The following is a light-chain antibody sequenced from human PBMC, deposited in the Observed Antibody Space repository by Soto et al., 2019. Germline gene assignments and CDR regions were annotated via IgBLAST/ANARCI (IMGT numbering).Light chain of an antibody. CDR1: QSVSSSY. Sequence: LSISLGAVSLTQREKATLSFRASQSVSSSYLCWYQQKPGQAPRLLIYGASSRATGIPGRFSGSGSGTDFTLTISRLEAEDFTAYYCQQYGSPPWTFGQGTMVDIK. V-gene: IGKV3-20*01. CDR3: QQYGSPPWT. J-gene: IGKJ1*01. CDR2: GAS.